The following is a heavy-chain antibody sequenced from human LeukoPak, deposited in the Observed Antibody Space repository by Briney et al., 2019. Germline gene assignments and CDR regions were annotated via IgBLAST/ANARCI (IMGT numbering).Heavy chain of an antibody. Sequence: GESLKISCKGSGYSVTSYWIGWVRQMPGRGLEWMGIIYPGDSDTKYSPSFQGQVTISADKSTSTAYLQWSSLKASDTAMYYCARRKMYDFDYWGQGTLVTVSS. D-gene: IGHD3-3*01. V-gene: IGHV5-51*01. CDR1: GYSVTSYW. CDR3: ARRKMYDFDY. J-gene: IGHJ4*02. CDR2: IYPGDSDT.